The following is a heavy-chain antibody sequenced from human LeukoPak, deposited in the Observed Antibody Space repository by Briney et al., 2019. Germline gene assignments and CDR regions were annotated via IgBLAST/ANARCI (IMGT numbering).Heavy chain of an antibody. CDR1: GFTFSDFY. V-gene: IGHV3-11*04. CDR3: ARERSPHMRVNWFDP. Sequence: GGSLRLSCAASGFTFSDFYMTWIRQAPGKGLEWVSYISSSDTTIYYAASVKGRFTISRDNAKNSLYLQMNSLRAEDTAVYYCARERSPHMRVNWFDPWGQGTLVTVSS. J-gene: IGHJ5*02. D-gene: IGHD6-13*01. CDR2: ISSSDTTI.